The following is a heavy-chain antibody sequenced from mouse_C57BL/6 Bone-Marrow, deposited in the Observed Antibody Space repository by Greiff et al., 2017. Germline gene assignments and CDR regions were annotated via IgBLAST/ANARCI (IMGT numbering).Heavy chain of an antibody. J-gene: IGHJ1*03. D-gene: IGHD1-1*01. CDR3: ARWRIYYYGSSYVFDV. V-gene: IGHV1-19*01. Sequence: VQLKESGPVLVKPGASVKMSCKASGYTFTDYYMNWVKQSHGKSLEWIGVINPYNGGTSYNQKFKGKATLTVDKSSSTAYMELNSLTSEDSAVYYCARWRIYYYGSSYVFDVWGTGTTVTVSS. CDR1: GYTFTDYY. CDR2: INPYNGGT.